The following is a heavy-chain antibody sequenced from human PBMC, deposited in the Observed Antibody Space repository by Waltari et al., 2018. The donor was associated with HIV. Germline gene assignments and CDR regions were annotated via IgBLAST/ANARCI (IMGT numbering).Heavy chain of an antibody. V-gene: IGHV1-2*02. D-gene: IGHD2-15*01. J-gene: IGHJ4*02. CDR2: INPSTGDT. CDR1: GYTFTAYF. Sequence: QVQLVQSGAEVQKPGASVKVSCKASGYTFTAYFIHWVRQDPGQGLEWMGWINPSTGDTKYAQKFQGRVTMTREPPLNTAYMGLSRLRFDDTAVYYCASGSKSWALDYGGQGTLVTVSS. CDR3: ASGSKSWALDY.